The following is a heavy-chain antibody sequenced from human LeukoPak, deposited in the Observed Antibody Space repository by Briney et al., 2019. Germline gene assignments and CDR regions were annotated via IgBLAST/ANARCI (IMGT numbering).Heavy chain of an antibody. CDR1: GYTFTSYG. V-gene: IGHV1-18*01. CDR3: ARGYCGGGSCYNSRGWFDP. D-gene: IGHD2-15*01. J-gene: IGHJ5*02. Sequence: GASVKVSCKASGYTFTSYGISWVRQAPGQGLEWMGWISAYNGNTNYAQKLQGRVTMTTDTSTSTAYMELRSLRSDDTAVYYCARGYCGGGSCYNSRGWFDPWGQGTLVTVSS. CDR2: ISAYNGNT.